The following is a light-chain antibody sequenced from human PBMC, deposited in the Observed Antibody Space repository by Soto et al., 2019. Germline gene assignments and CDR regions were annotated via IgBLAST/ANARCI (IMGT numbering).Light chain of an antibody. CDR3: SSYTSSGALVV. CDR1: SSDIGGYKF. Sequence: QSALTQPASVSVSPGQSITISCTGTSSDIGGYKFVSWYQQHPGKAPKLMIYDVSNRPSGVSNRFSGSKSGNTASLTVSGLQAEDEADYYCSSYTSSGALVVFGGGTKLTVL. V-gene: IGLV2-14*01. J-gene: IGLJ2*01. CDR2: DVS.